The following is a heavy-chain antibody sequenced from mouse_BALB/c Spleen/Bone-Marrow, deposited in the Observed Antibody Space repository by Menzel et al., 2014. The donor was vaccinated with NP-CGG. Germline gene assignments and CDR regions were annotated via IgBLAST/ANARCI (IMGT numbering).Heavy chain of an antibody. J-gene: IGHJ2*01. V-gene: IGHV1S135*01. D-gene: IGHD1-1*01. CDR3: ARLGTTTVPDY. CDR2: IDPYSGGT. CDR1: GYAFTNYN. Sequence: VQLQQSGPELVKPGASVKVSCKASGYAFTNYNMYWVKRSHEKSLEWIGYIDPYSGGTNYNQKFKGKATLTVDKSSSTAYMQLNSLTSDDSAVYYCARLGTTTVPDYWGQGTTLTVSS.